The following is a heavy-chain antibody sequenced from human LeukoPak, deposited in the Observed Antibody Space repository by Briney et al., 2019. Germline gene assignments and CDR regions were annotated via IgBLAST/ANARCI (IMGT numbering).Heavy chain of an antibody. J-gene: IGHJ4*02. CDR3: ARNLIPEQLVVNF. D-gene: IGHD6-13*01. CDR2: IYYSGST. V-gene: IGHV4-59*01. CDR1: GGSISSYY. Sequence: PSETLSLTCTVSGGSISSYYWSWLRQPPGKGLEWIGYIYYSGSTNYNPSLKSRVTMSVDTSKNQFSLNLQSVTPEDTAVYYCARNLIPEQLVVNFWGQGTLVTVSS.